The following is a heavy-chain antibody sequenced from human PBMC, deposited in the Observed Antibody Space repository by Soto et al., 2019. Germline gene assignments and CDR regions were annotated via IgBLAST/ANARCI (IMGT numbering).Heavy chain of an antibody. CDR3: ARGVLISGSYSGEYYYYYYMDV. J-gene: IGHJ6*03. Sequence: EVQLVESGGGLVQPGGSLRLSCAASGFTFSSYWMHWVRQAPGKGLVWVSRINSDGSSTSYADSVKGRFTISRDNAKNTLYLQMNSLRAEDTAVYYCARGVLISGSYSGEYYYYYYMDVWGKGTTVTVSS. CDR1: GFTFSSYW. D-gene: IGHD3-10*01. V-gene: IGHV3-74*01. CDR2: INSDGSST.